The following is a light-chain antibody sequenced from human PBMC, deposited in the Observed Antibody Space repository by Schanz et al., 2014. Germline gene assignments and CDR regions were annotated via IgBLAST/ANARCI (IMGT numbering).Light chain of an antibody. V-gene: IGKV3-20*01. Sequence: DIVLTQSPGTLSLAPGDRATLSCRASQSVNSNFLAWYQQQSGQAPRLLIHDASTRATGIPGRFSGSGSGTDFTLSISRLEPEDFAVYYCQQYATAPVTFGQGTRLEIK. J-gene: IGKJ2*01. CDR3: QQYATAPVT. CDR2: DAS. CDR1: QSVNSNF.